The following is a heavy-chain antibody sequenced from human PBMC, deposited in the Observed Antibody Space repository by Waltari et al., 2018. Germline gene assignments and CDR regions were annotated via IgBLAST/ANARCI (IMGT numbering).Heavy chain of an antibody. CDR2: ITYDGMYK. J-gene: IGHJ5*01. CDR3: ARDRDSGYGYLDS. V-gene: IGHV3-30*04. Sequence: QVQLVESGGGVVQPGGSLRLSCAASGFTFNNYAMHWVRQAPAKGLEWVALITYDGMYKYYADAGKGRFTISRDSSKNTVYLQMNGLTTEDTAVYFCARDRDSGYGYLDSWGQGTQVTVSS. D-gene: IGHD5-12*01. CDR1: GFTFNNYA.